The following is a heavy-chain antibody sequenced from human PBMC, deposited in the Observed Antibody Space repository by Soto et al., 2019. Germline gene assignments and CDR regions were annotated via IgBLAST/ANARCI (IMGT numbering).Heavy chain of an antibody. J-gene: IGHJ4*02. CDR3: ARVLGGVLGDGYNMYYFDY. D-gene: IGHD5-12*01. Sequence: SETLSLTCAVYCGSFSGYYWSWIRQPPGKGLEWIGEINHSGSTNYNPSLKSRVTISVDTSKNQFSLKLSSVTAADTAVYYCARVLGGVLGDGYNMYYFDYWGQGTLVTVSS. CDR1: CGSFSGYY. V-gene: IGHV4-34*01. CDR2: INHSGST.